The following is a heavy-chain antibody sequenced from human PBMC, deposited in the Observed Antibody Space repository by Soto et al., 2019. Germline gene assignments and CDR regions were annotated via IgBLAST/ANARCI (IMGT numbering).Heavy chain of an antibody. D-gene: IGHD3-9*01. CDR1: GGSISSGDYY. J-gene: IGHJ4*02. CDR3: ARHGPLRYFDWLTFDY. Sequence: SETLSLTCTVSGGSISSGDYYWSWIRQPPGKGLEWIGYIYYSGSTYYNPSLKSRVTISVDTSKKQFSLKLSSETAADTAVYYCARHGPLRYFDWLTFDYWGQGILVTVSS. V-gene: IGHV4-30-4*01. CDR2: IYYSGST.